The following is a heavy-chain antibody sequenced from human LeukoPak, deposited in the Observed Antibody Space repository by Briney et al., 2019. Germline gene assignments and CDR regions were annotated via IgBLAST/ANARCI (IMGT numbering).Heavy chain of an antibody. D-gene: IGHD5-24*01. CDR2: PIPIFGTA. CDR1: AGTFSSYA. J-gene: IGHJ4*02. V-gene: IGHV1-69*01. CDR3: ARFRANDYEMATIMDY. Sequence: SVKVTCKASAGTFSSYAISWVRQAPGQGLEWMGGPIPIFGTANYAQKFQGRGTITADESTSTAYMELSSLRSEDTAVYYCARFRANDYEMATIMDYWGQGTLVTVSS.